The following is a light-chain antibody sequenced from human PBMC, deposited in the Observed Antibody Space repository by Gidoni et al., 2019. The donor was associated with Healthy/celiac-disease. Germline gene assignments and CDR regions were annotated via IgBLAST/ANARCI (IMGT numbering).Light chain of an antibody. J-gene: IGKJ4*02. CDR3: QQRNRYPPVT. CDR2: AAS. Sequence: IQLTQSPSSLSASLGDRVTITGRASQGISSYLAWYQQKPGRAPKRLIYAASTLQRGVPSKFSGRGSWTDFTLTISSLQPEEFATYYCQQRNRYPPVTFGGGTKVEIK. CDR1: QGISSY. V-gene: IGKV1-9*01.